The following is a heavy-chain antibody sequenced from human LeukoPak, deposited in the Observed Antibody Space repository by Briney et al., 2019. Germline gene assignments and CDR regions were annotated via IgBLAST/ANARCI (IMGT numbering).Heavy chain of an antibody. Sequence: GGSLRLSCAASGFTFSSYAMHWVRQAPGKGLEWVAVISYDGSNKYYADSVKGRFTISRDNSKNTLYLQMNSLRAEDTAVYYCARGGVVVAATRPSWFDPWGQGTLVTASS. CDR3: ARGGVVVAATRPSWFDP. D-gene: IGHD2-15*01. CDR1: GFTFSSYA. V-gene: IGHV3-30-3*01. J-gene: IGHJ5*02. CDR2: ISYDGSNK.